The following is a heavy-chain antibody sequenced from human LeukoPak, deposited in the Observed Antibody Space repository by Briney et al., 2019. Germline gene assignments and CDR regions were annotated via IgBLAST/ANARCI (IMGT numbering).Heavy chain of an antibody. CDR2: IKQDGSEK. Sequence: GGSLRLSCAASGFTFSSYWMSWVRQAPGKGLEWVANIKQDGSEKYYVDSVKGRFTISRDNAKNSLYLQMNSLRAEDTAVYYCARLRYHDFWSGYWKYSYYMDVWGKGTTVTVSS. CDR1: GFTFSSYW. J-gene: IGHJ6*03. CDR3: ARLRYHDFWSGYWKYSYYMDV. V-gene: IGHV3-7*01. D-gene: IGHD3-3*01.